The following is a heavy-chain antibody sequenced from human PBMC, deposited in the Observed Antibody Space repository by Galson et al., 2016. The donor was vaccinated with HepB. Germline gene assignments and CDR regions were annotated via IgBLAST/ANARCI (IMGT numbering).Heavy chain of an antibody. V-gene: IGHV3-9*01. CDR1: GFAFDDFG. CDR2: IHGNSQII. J-gene: IGHJ4*02. CDR3: TRRQTGNHPFDY. D-gene: IGHD1-14*01. Sequence: SLRLSCAASGFAFDDFGMHWVRQVPGKGLEWLSGIHGNSQIIKYADSVKGRLTISRDNAKNSLYLQMNSLRPEDTALYYCTRRQTGNHPFDYWGQGKLVTVSS.